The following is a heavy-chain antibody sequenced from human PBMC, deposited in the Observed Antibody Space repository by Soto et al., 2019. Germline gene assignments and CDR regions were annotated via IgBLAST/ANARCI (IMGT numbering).Heavy chain of an antibody. D-gene: IGHD6-19*01. CDR1: GYTFTSYA. V-gene: IGHV1-3*01. J-gene: IGHJ4*02. CDR3: ATSGYRSGWYGEDLAY. CDR2: INAGNGNT. Sequence: ASVKVSCKASGYTFTSYAMHWVRQAPGQRLEWMGWINAGNGNTKYSQKFQGRVTITRDTSASTAYMELSSLRSEDTAVYYCATSGYRSGWYGEDLAYWGQGTLVTVSS.